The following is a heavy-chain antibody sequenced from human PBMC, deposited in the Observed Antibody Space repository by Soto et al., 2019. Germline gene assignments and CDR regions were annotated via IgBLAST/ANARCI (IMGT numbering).Heavy chain of an antibody. CDR3: ARYPDIVVVPAARGLDY. CDR1: GFTFSSYA. J-gene: IGHJ4*02. D-gene: IGHD2-2*01. CDR2: ISYDGSNK. Sequence: GGSLRLSCAASGFTFSSYAMHWVRQAPGKGLEWVAVISYDGSNKYYADSVKGRFTISRDNSKNTLYLQMNSLRAEDTAVYYCARYPDIVVVPAARGLDYWGQGTLVTVSS. V-gene: IGHV3-30-3*01.